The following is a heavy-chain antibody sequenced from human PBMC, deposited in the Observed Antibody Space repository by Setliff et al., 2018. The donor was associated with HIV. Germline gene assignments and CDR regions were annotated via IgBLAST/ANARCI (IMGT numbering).Heavy chain of an antibody. V-gene: IGHV4-31*03. J-gene: IGHJ6*03. CDR2: IYYSGST. Sequence: LSLTCTVSGGSISSGDYYRTWIRQHPGKGLEWIGYIYYSGSTYYNPSLKSRVTISVDTPKNQFSLKLSSVTAADTAVYYCAREDFWSGDQDYYYMDVWGKGTTVTVSS. D-gene: IGHD3-3*01. CDR1: GGSISSGDYY. CDR3: AREDFWSGDQDYYYMDV.